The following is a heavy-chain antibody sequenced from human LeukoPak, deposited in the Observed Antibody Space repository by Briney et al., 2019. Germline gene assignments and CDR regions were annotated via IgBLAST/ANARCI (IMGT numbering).Heavy chain of an antibody. CDR3: TRTSGSRGRDY. CDR1: GFTFGDYA. Sequence: GGSLRLSCTASGFTFGDYAMSWFRQAPGKGLEWVGFIRSKAYGGTTEYAASAKGRFTISRDDSKSIAYLQMNSLKTEDTAVYYCTRTSGSRGRDYWGQGTLVTVSS. J-gene: IGHJ4*02. D-gene: IGHD5-12*01. V-gene: IGHV3-49*03. CDR2: IRSKAYGGTT.